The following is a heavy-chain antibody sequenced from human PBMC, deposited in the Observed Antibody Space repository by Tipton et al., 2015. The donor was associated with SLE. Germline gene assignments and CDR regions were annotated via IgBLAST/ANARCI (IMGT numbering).Heavy chain of an antibody. CDR1: GGSISSRNW. D-gene: IGHD6-6*01. J-gene: IGHJ5*02. V-gene: IGHV4-4*02. CDR3: ARGLAASGP. Sequence: LSLTCAVYGGSISSRNWWSWIRQPPGKGLEWIGEIDHSGSTNYNPSLKSRVTISVETSKNQCSLKLSSVTAADTAVYYCARGLAASGPWGQGTLVTVSS. CDR2: IDHSGST.